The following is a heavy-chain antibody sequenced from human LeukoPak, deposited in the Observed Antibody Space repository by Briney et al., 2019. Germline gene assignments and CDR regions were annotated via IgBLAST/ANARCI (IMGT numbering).Heavy chain of an antibody. CDR3: AGTRTDYYGSGSYDY. D-gene: IGHD3-10*01. V-gene: IGHV1-69*13. CDR1: GGTFSSYA. CDR2: IIPIFGTA. J-gene: IGHJ4*02. Sequence: ASGKVSCKASGGTFSSYAISWVRQAPGQGLEWMGGIIPIFGTANYAQKFQGRVTITADESTSTAYMELSSLRSEDTAVYYCAGTRTDYYGSGSYDYWGQGTLVTVSS.